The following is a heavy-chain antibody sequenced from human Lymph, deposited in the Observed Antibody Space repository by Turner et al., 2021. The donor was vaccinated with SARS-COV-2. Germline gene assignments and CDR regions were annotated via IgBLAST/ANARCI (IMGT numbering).Heavy chain of an antibody. Sequence: EVQLVETAGGLIQPGGSLRLSCSASGFIVSSNYMNWVRQAPGKGLEWVSLIYSGGSTYYADSVKGRFTISRDNSKNTLYLQMNSLRAEDTAVYYCARDLQLYGMDVWGQGTTVTVSS. J-gene: IGHJ6*02. CDR3: ARDLQLYGMDV. V-gene: IGHV3-53*02. CDR2: IYSGGST. D-gene: IGHD1-1*01. CDR1: GFIVSSNY.